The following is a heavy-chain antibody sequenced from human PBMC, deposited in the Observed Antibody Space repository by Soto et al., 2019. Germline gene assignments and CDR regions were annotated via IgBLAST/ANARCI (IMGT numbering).Heavy chain of an antibody. V-gene: IGHV3-23*01. J-gene: IGHJ6*02. CDR3: ARYTVTTGYYYGMDV. D-gene: IGHD4-4*01. CDR1: GFTFSSYA. CDR2: ISGSGGST. Sequence: VGSLRLSCAASGFTFSSYAMSWVRQAPGKGLEWVSAISGSGGSTYYADSVKGRFTISRDNSKNTLYLQMNSLRAEDTAVYYCARYTVTTGYYYGMDVWGQGTTVTVSS.